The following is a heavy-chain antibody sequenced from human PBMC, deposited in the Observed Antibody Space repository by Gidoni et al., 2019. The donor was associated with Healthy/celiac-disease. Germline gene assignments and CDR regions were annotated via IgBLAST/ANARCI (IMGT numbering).Heavy chain of an antibody. CDR2: SYYRGST. Sequence: QVQLQESGPGLVQPSETLSLTCTVSGGSISSYYWSWIRQPPGKGLEWIGYSYYRGSTNYNPALKSRVTISVDTSKNQFSLKLSSVTAADTAVYYCARDSRADPTWYNWNPEGYYGMDVWGQGTTVTVSS. D-gene: IGHD1-20*01. CDR3: ARDSRADPTWYNWNPEGYYGMDV. J-gene: IGHJ6*02. CDR1: GGSISSYY. V-gene: IGHV4-59*01.